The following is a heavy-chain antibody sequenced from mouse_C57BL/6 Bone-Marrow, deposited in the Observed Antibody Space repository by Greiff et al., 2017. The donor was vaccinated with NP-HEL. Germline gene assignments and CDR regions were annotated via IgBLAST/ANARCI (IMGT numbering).Heavy chain of an antibody. J-gene: IGHJ3*01. CDR3: ARSRWLLPWFAY. CDR2: INPSNGGT. Sequence: QVQLQQPGTELVKPGASVKLSCKASGYTFTSYWMHWVKQRPGQGLEWIGNINPSNGGTNYNEKFKSKATLTVDKSSSTAYMPLSSLTSEDSAVYYCARSRWLLPWFAYWGQGTLVTVSA. CDR1: GYTFTSYW. D-gene: IGHD2-3*01. V-gene: IGHV1-53*01.